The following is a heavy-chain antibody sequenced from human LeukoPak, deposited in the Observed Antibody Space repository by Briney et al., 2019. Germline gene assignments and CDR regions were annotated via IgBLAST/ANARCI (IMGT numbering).Heavy chain of an antibody. J-gene: IGHJ4*02. D-gene: IGHD6-13*01. CDR2: ISDSSSYI. CDR1: GFTFSLYT. CDR3: ARGLAAAGTRGPY. Sequence: PGGSLRLSCAASGFTFSLYTMNWVRQAPGKGLEWVSSISDSSSYIYYADSVKGRFTISRDNAKNSLYLQVNSLTADDTAVYYCARGLAAAGTRGPYWGQGTLVTVSS. V-gene: IGHV3-21*01.